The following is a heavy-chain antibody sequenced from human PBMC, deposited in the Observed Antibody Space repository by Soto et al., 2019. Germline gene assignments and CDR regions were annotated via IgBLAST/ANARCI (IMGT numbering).Heavy chain of an antibody. D-gene: IGHD6-19*01. J-gene: IGHJ5*02. Sequence: SQTLPLTCSISGNSVSSKIAAWNWIRQSPSRGLEWLGRTYYRSKWYNDYAVSVKSRITINPDTSKNQFSLQLNSVTPEDTAVYYCARGSSGWLNWFDPWGQGTLVTVSS. CDR3: ARGSSGWLNWFDP. V-gene: IGHV6-1*01. CDR1: GNSVSSKIAA. CDR2: TYYRSKWYN.